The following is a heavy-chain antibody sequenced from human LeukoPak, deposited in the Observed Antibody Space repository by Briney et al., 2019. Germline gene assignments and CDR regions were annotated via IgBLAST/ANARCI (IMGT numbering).Heavy chain of an antibody. J-gene: IGHJ4*02. CDR2: IIPIFGTA. D-gene: IGHD5-18*01. CDR1: GGTFSSYA. CDR3: ALVDTAMVSFDY. Sequence: SVKVSYKASGGTFSSYAISWVRQAPGQGLEWMGRIIPIFGTANYAQKFQGRVTITTDESTSTAYMELSSLRSEDTAVYYCALVDTAMVSFDYWGQGTLVTVSS. V-gene: IGHV1-69*05.